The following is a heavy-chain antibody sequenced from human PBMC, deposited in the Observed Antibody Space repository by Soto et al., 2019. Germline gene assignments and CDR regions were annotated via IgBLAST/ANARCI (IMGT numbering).Heavy chain of an antibody. CDR3: ARVSSAVRFVDY. CDR1: GYTFTNYD. CDR2: MNPNSGNT. D-gene: IGHD3-22*01. J-gene: IGHJ4*02. Sequence: ASVKVSYKASGYTFTNYDINWVRQATGQGLEWMGWMNPNSGNTGYAQKFRGRVTMTRNTSISTAYMELSSLRSEDTAVYYCARVSSAVRFVDYWGQGTLVTVSS. V-gene: IGHV1-8*01.